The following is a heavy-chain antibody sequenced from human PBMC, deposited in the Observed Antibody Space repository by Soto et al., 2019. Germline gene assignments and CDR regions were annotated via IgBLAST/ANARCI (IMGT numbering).Heavy chain of an antibody. CDR1: GGSISNYY. V-gene: IGHV4-59*01. Sequence: QVQLQESGPGLVKPSETLSLTCTVSGGSISNYYWNWFRQPPGEGLEWIGYIYFSGFTNSNPSLKIRVGIARDLSIFQLALKLAAVTAADSAVYYCATAPTGRYWGFFDSWGRGPLVTVSS. D-gene: IGHD2-8*02. CDR3: ATAPTGRYWGFFDS. J-gene: IGHJ4*02. CDR2: IYFSGFT.